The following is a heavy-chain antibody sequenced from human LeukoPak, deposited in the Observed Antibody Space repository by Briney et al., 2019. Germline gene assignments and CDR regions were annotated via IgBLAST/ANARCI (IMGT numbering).Heavy chain of an antibody. V-gene: IGHV3-48*03. Sequence: GGSLRLSCVASGFTFSTYEMNWVRQAPGKGLEWVSYISSGGSIYQADSLKGRFTISRDNAKNSLYLQMNSLRVEDTAVYYCARGSRRWELPPDSWGQATLVTVSS. D-gene: IGHD1-26*01. CDR2: ISSGGSI. J-gene: IGHJ4*02. CDR3: ARGSRRWELPPDS. CDR1: GFTFSTYE.